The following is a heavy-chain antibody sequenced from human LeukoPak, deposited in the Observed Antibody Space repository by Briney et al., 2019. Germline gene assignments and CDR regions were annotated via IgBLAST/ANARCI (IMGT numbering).Heavy chain of an antibody. CDR3: ASRFDY. V-gene: IGHV3-21*01. J-gene: IGHJ4*02. Sequence: PGGSLRLSCAASGFTFSSYSMNWVRQAPGKGLEWVSSISSSSSYIYYTESVKGRFTISRDNAKNSLYLQMNSLRAEDTAVYYCASRFDYWGQGTLVTVSS. CDR2: ISSSSSYI. CDR1: GFTFSSYS.